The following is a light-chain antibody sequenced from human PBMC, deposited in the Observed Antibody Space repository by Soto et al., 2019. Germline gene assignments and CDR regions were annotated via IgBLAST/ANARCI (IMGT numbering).Light chain of an antibody. Sequence: QSALTQPRSVSGSPGQSVTISCTGTSSDVGTYNFVSWYQQHPGKAPKFMIYDVTKRPSGVPDRFSGAKSGNTASLTISGLQAGDEADYYCCSYVGSYTSYVFGTGTKVTVL. J-gene: IGLJ1*01. CDR1: SSDVGTYNF. V-gene: IGLV2-11*01. CDR2: DVT. CDR3: CSYVGSYTSYV.